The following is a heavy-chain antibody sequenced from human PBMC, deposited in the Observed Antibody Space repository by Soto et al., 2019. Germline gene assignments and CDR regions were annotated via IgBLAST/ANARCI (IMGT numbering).Heavy chain of an antibody. CDR1: GVTLNTYC. CDR2: ISSSGSYI. CDR3: ASLSRFALDY. J-gene: IGHJ4*02. V-gene: IGHV3-21*01. D-gene: IGHD1-1*01. Sequence: LRLSCAACGVTLNTYCMNWVRQAPGKGLEWVSSISSSGSYIYYTDSVNGRFTISRDNAKNSLYLQMNSLRAENTPVYYCASLSRFALDYWGQGTLVTVSS.